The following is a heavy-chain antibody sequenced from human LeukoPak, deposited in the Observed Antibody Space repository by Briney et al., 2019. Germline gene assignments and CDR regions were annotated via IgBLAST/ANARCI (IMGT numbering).Heavy chain of an antibody. Sequence: GGSLRLSCEVSGFRLTTYGTHWVRQAPGKGLEWVAYIPFDGSDEYYVDSVKGRFSISRDNSKNTLFLQMNSLRPEDTAVYYCAKATGIVGDYFDYWGQGTLVTVSS. V-gene: IGHV3-30*02. D-gene: IGHD3-22*01. CDR2: IPFDGSDE. CDR3: AKATGIVGDYFDY. CDR1: GFRLTTYG. J-gene: IGHJ4*02.